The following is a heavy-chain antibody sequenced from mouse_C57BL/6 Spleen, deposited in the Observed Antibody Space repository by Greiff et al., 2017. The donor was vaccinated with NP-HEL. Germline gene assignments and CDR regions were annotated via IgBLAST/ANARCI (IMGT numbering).Heavy chain of an antibody. CDR2: ISSGGDYI. CDR1: GFTFSSYA. CDR3: TRLYYGSSPHYYAMDY. V-gene: IGHV5-9-1*02. J-gene: IGHJ4*01. Sequence: DVKLQESGEGLVKPGGSLKLSCAASGFTFSSYAMSWVRQTPEKRLEWVAYISSGGDYIYYADTVKGRFTISRDNARNTLYLQMSSLKSEDTAMYYCTRLYYGSSPHYYAMDYWGQGTSVTVSS. D-gene: IGHD1-1*01.